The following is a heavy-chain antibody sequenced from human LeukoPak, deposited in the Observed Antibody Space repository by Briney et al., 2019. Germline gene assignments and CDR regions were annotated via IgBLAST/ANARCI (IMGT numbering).Heavy chain of an antibody. CDR1: GFTFSSYW. D-gene: IGHD3-10*01. J-gene: IGHJ6*02. CDR3: ALSMVRGPFSFYYYGVDV. V-gene: IGHV3-7*01. Sequence: PGGSLRLSCAASGFTFSSYWMSWVRQAPGTGLEWVANINQDGNEKYSVDSAKGRFTVSRDNAKNSLYLEMNSLRADDTGVYYCALSMVRGPFSFYYYGVDVWGPGTAVTVSS. CDR2: INQDGNEK.